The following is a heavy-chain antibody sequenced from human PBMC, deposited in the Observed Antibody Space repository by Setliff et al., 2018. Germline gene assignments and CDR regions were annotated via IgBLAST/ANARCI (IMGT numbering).Heavy chain of an antibody. Sequence: PSETLSLTCTVPGGSISDNGYFWAWVRQPPGKGLEWIGNIYFGGNTYFNPSFKSRVTMSIDTSNSQFSLKLSSVTAADTAIYYCARDASASDGRNAFDIWGQGTMVTVSS. CDR1: GGSISDNGYF. D-gene: IGHD1-26*01. CDR2: IYFGGNT. V-gene: IGHV4-39*07. CDR3: ARDASASDGRNAFDI. J-gene: IGHJ3*02.